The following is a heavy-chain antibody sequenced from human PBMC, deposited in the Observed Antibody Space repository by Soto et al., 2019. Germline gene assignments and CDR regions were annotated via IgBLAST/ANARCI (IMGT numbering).Heavy chain of an antibody. J-gene: IGHJ4*02. V-gene: IGHV3-15*07. CDR2: VKSKTDGETA. CDR1: GFSFSDAW. CDR3: AAERAYFHDSNGYLSIDF. Sequence: EVQLVESGGGLVKPGGSLRLSCAASGFSFSDAWLNWVRQAPGKGLEWAGRVKSKTDGETADYATFVKGRFTISRDDSKNALYLQMNILKTEDTAVYYCAAERAYFHDSNGYLSIDFWGQGTLVTVSS. D-gene: IGHD3-22*01.